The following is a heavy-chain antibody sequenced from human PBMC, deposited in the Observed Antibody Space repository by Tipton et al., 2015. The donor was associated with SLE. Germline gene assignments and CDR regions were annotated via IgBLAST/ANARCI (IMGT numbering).Heavy chain of an antibody. J-gene: IGHJ3*02. Sequence: SRDTISVDTSKNQFSLKLSSVTAADTAVYYCAKIAAAGTDAFDIWGQGTMVTVSS. V-gene: IGHV4-34*01. D-gene: IGHD6-13*01. CDR3: AKIAAAGTDAFDI.